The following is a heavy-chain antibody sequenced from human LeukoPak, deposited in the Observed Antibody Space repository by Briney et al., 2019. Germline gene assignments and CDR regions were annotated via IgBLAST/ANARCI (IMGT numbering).Heavy chain of an antibody. Sequence: GGPLTLSCAPSVYPFYRYAKSGGPDAPERGGEGVTDISGSWGRTLYTDPVKGRSTISRDNSKNTLYLQMNSLRAEATAVYYCASSGDSGWYYDYYYGMDVWGQGTPVTVSS. D-gene: IGHD6-19*01. V-gene: IGHV3-23*01. J-gene: IGHJ6*02. CDR2: ISGSWGRT. CDR1: VYPFYRYA. CDR3: ASSGDSGWYYDYYYGMDV.